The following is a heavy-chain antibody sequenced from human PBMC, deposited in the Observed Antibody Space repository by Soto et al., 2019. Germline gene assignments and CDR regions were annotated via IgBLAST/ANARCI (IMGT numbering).Heavy chain of an antibody. J-gene: IGHJ3*02. V-gene: IGHV4-31*03. CDR1: GGSISSGGYY. CDR3: AREGRRDGYNSAFDI. CDR2: IYYSGST. Sequence: PSETLSLTCTVSGGSISSGGYYWSWIRQHPGKGLEWIGYIYYSGSTYYNPSLKSRVTISVDTSKNQFSLKLSSVTAADTAVYYCAREGRRDGYNSAFDIWGQGTMVTVS. D-gene: IGHD5-12*01.